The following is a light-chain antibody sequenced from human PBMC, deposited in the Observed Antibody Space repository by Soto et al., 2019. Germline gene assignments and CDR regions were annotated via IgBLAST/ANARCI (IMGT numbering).Light chain of an antibody. V-gene: IGKV3-20*01. J-gene: IGKJ1*01. CDR1: QSVGSSY. Sequence: EIVLTQSPGTLSLSPGERATLSCRASQSVGSSYLAWYQQKPGQAPRLLIHGASSRATGIPDRFSGSGSGTDVTLTISRLEPEDFAVYYCQQYGSSSWTFGQGTKVEIK. CDR2: GAS. CDR3: QQYGSSSWT.